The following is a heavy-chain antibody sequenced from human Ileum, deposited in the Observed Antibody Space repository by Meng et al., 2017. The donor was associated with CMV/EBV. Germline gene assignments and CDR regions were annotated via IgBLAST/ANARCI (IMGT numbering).Heavy chain of an antibody. V-gene: IGHV4-59*01. CDR1: GGSISSYY. Sequence: SETLSLTCTVSGGSISSYYWSWIRQPPGKGLEWIGYIYYSGSTNYNPSLKSRVTISVDTSKNQFSLKLSSVTAADTAVYYCARGGGAIDYWGQGTRVTVSS. J-gene: IGHJ4*02. CDR3: ARGGGAIDY. D-gene: IGHD3-16*01. CDR2: IYYSGST.